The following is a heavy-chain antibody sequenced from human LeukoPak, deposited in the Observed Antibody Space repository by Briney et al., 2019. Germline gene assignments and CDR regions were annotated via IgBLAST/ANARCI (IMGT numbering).Heavy chain of an antibody. V-gene: IGHV3-23*01. CDR3: AKCYYGGDCYSFDY. D-gene: IGHD2-21*02. CDR2: TSNSGATT. J-gene: IGHJ4*02. Sequence: PGESLRLSCAASGFTFSSYAMSWVRQAPGKGLEWVSGTSNSGATTYYADSVKGRFTISRDNSKNTLYLQMNSLRAEHTATYYCAKCYYGGDCYSFDYWGQGTLVTVSS. CDR1: GFTFSSYA.